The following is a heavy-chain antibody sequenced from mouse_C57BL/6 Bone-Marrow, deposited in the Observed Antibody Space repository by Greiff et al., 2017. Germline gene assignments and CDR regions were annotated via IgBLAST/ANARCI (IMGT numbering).Heavy chain of an antibody. Sequence: DVMLVESGGDLVKPGGSLKLSCAASGFTFSSYGMSWVRQTPDKRLAWVATISSGGSYTYYPDSVKGRFTISRDNAKNTLYLQMSSLKSEDTAMYYCATYYSNWDYLDYWGQGTTLTVSS. CDR1: GFTFSSYG. CDR3: ATYYSNWDYLDY. D-gene: IGHD2-5*01. CDR2: ISSGGSYT. V-gene: IGHV5-6*02. J-gene: IGHJ2*01.